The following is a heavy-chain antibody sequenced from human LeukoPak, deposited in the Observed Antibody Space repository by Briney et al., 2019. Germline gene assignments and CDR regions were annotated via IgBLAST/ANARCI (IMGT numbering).Heavy chain of an antibody. CDR3: ARVNYYDSSGLDY. J-gene: IGHJ4*02. CDR1: GGSLSAYY. Sequence: SETLSLTCAVYGGSLSAYYWTWIRQPPGKGLEWIGEINHGGSTNYNPSLKSRITISVDTSKNQFSLKLSSVTAADTAVYYCARVNYYDSSGLDYWGQGTLVTVSS. D-gene: IGHD3-22*01. V-gene: IGHV4-34*01. CDR2: INHGGST.